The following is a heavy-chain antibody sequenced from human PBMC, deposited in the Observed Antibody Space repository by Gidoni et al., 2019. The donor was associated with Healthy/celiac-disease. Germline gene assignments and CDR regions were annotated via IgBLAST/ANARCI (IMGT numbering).Heavy chain of an antibody. V-gene: IGHV5-51*01. J-gene: IGHJ3*02. Sequence: EVQLVQSGAEVKKPGESLKISCKGSGYSFTSYWIGWVRQMPGKGLEWMGIIYPGDSDTRYSPSFQGQVTISADKSISTAYLQWSSLKASDTAMYYCARPDWYSSGWRTEDAFDIWGQGTMVTVSS. CDR2: IYPGDSDT. CDR3: ARPDWYSSGWRTEDAFDI. CDR1: GYSFTSYW. D-gene: IGHD6-19*01.